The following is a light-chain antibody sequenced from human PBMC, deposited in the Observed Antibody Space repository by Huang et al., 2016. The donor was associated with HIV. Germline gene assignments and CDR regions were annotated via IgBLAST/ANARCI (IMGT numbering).Light chain of an antibody. CDR1: QSVSRD. Sequence: EILLTQSPATLSLSPGERVTLSCRASQSVSRDFAWYRHKPGQAPSLLLYEASNRATGSADRFSGSGYGTDFTLTISSLEPEDFAVYYCQQRSNWAPITFGGGTKVEIK. CDR2: EAS. J-gene: IGKJ4*01. CDR3: QQRSNWAPIT. V-gene: IGKV3-11*01.